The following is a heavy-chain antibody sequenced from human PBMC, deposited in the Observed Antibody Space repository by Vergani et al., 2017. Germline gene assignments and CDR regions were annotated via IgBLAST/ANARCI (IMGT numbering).Heavy chain of an antibody. D-gene: IGHD4-17*01. CDR1: GGSVSSGSYY. CDR3: AREAHDYGDYLDAFDI. Sequence: QVQLQESGPGLVKPSETLSLTCTVSGGSVSSGSYYWSWIRQPAGKGLEWIGYIYYNGSTNYNPSLKSRVTISVDTSKNQFSLKLSSVTAADTAVYYCAREAHDYGDYLDAFDIWGQGTMVTVSS. CDR2: IYYNGST. V-gene: IGHV4-61*10. J-gene: IGHJ3*02.